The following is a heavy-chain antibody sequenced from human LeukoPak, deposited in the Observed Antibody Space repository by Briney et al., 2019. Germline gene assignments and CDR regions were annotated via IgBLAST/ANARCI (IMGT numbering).Heavy chain of an antibody. CDR3: ARAGTWIQLWRLGY. J-gene: IGHJ4*02. Sequence: GASVKVSCKASGYTFTSYGISWVRQAPGQGLEWMGWINPNSGGTNYAQKFQGRVTMTRDTSISTAYMELSRLRSDDTAVYYCARAGTWIQLWRLGYWGQGTLVTVSS. CDR2: INPNSGGT. CDR1: GYTFTSYG. V-gene: IGHV1-2*02. D-gene: IGHD5-18*01.